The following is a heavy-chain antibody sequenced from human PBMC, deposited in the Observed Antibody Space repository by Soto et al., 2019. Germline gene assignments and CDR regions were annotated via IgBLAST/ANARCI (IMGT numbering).Heavy chain of an antibody. D-gene: IGHD3-10*01. J-gene: IGHJ5*02. Sequence: QVQLVQSGAEVKKPGASVKVSCKASGYTFTSYAMHWVRQAPGQRLEWMGWINAGNGNTKYSQKFQGRVSITRDTSASTAYMRLSGLRPEDTAVYYCARPGVRGVIGWFYPWCQGTLVIVCS. CDR3: ARPGVRGVIGWFYP. CDR1: GYTFTSYA. V-gene: IGHV1-3*01. CDR2: INAGNGNT.